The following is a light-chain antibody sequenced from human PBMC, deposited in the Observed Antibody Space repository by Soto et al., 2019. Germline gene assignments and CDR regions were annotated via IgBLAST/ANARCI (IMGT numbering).Light chain of an antibody. CDR3: QHYYTTPPT. V-gene: IGKV4-1*01. CDR1: QSVLYSSNNKNY. CDR2: WAS. J-gene: IGKJ1*01. Sequence: DIVMTQSPDSLAVSLGERATINCKSSQSVLYSSNNKNYLAWYQQKPGQPPKLLIYWASTRESGVPGLFSGGASGKYFPPIISRLQAEDVAFYYCQHYYTTPPTFGQGTKLEIK.